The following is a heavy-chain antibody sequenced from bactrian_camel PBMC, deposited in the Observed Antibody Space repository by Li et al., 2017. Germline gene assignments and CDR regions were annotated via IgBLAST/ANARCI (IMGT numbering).Heavy chain of an antibody. Sequence: HVQLVESGGGSVQAGGSLRLSCAYSGITNNRNLMGWFRQAPGQEREGVAAIDTGDGSTYYLNSVEGRFIISRDNAKNTLYLQLNSLKTEDMAMYYCTKETEWVGYHEFAVHWGQGTQVTVS. CDR1: GITNNRNL. J-gene: IGHJ4*01. CDR2: IDTGDGST. D-gene: IGHD5*01. CDR3: TKETEWVGYHEFAVH. V-gene: IGHV3S1*01.